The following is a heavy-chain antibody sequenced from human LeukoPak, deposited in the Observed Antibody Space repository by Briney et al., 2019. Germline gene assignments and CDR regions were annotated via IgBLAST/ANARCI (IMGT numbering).Heavy chain of an antibody. J-gene: IGHJ5*02. CDR2: VSYDGSDK. CDR3: ARAGLTTVTRNWFDP. Sequence: GGSLRLSCAASGFTFSSYGMNWVRQAPAKGLEWVTIVSYDGSDKYYADSVKGRFTISRDNAKNSLYLQMNSLRAEDTAVYYCARAGLTTVTRNWFDPWGQGTLVTVSS. CDR1: GFTFSSYG. V-gene: IGHV3-30*03. D-gene: IGHD4-17*01.